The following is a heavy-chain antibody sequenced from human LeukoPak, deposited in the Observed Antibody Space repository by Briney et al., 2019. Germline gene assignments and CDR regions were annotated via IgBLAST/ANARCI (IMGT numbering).Heavy chain of an antibody. Sequence: SVKVSCKASGFTFTSSAVQWVRQARGQRLEWIGWIVVGSGNTNYAQKFQERVTITRDMSTSTAYMELSSLRSEDTAVYYCAVLDYGDYYFDYWGQGTLVTVSS. V-gene: IGHV1-58*01. CDR1: GFTFTSSA. CDR3: AVLDYGDYYFDY. D-gene: IGHD4-17*01. CDR2: IVVGSGNT. J-gene: IGHJ4*02.